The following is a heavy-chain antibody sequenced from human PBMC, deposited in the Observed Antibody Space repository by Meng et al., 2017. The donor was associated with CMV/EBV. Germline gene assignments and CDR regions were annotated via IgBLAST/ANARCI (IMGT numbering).Heavy chain of an antibody. CDR2: IYYSGST. CDR3: ARESVVVPAAMIIKQPDYYYYGMDV. Sequence: SETLSLTCTVSGGSVIIGSYYWSWIRQPPGKGLEWIGYIYYSGSTNYNPSLKSRVTISVDTSKNQFSLKLSSVTAADTAVYYCARESVVVPAAMIIKQPDYYYYGMDVWGQGTTVTVSS. J-gene: IGHJ6*02. V-gene: IGHV4-61*01. D-gene: IGHD2-2*01. CDR1: GGSVIIGSYY.